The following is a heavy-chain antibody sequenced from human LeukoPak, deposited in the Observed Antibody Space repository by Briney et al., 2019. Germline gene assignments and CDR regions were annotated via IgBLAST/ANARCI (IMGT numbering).Heavy chain of an antibody. D-gene: IGHD3-16*01. Sequence: GGSLRLSCAASGFTFSRYWMSWVRQAPGKGLEWVANIKQDGSEKYYVDSVKGRFTISRDNAKNSLYLQMNSLRAEDTAVYYCARGGLRNWYFDLWGRGTLVTVSS. CDR1: GFTFSRYW. CDR3: ARGGLRNWYFDL. V-gene: IGHV3-7*01. J-gene: IGHJ2*01. CDR2: IKQDGSEK.